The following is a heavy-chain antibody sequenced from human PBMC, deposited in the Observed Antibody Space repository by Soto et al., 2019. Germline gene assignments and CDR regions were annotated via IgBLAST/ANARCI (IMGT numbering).Heavy chain of an antibody. J-gene: IGHJ6*02. Sequence: SETLSLTCTVSGGSISNFYWMWLRQAPGKGLEWIGFVYYSGTTDYNPSLKSRVTISVDTSKNQFSLDLRSVNAADSAVYYCARGKLELYYYGLDVWGQGTTVTVSS. CDR1: GGSISNFY. CDR3: ARGKLELYYYGLDV. V-gene: IGHV4-59*01. D-gene: IGHD1-7*01. CDR2: VYYSGTT.